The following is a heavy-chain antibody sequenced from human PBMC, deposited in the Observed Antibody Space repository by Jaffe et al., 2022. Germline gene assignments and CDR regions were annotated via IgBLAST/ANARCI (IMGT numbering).Heavy chain of an antibody. CDR2: INPSGGST. D-gene: IGHD3-10*01. J-gene: IGHJ4*02. V-gene: IGHV1-46*01. Sequence: QVQLVQSGAEVKKPGASVKVSCKASGYTFTSYYMHWVRQAPGQGLEWMGIINPSGGSTSYAQKFQGRVTMTRDTSTSTVYMELSSLRSEDTAVYYCARCLITMVRGPYFDYWGQGTLVTVSS. CDR1: GYTFTSYY. CDR3: ARCLITMVRGPYFDY.